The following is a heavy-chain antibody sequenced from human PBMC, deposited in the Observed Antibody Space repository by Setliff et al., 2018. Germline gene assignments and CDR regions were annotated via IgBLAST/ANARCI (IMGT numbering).Heavy chain of an antibody. V-gene: IGHV4-59*12. J-gene: IGHJ5*02. CDR3: ARDTPHDPVSSNWYRNWFDP. Sequence: PSETLSLTCTVSGGSISSYYWTWIRQSPGKGLEWIGNIYDSGGTNYNPSLKNRVSISLDTSKNQFSLNLNSVTAADTAVYFCARDTPHDPVSSNWYRNWFDPWGQGILVTVSS. D-gene: IGHD6-13*01. CDR1: GGSISSYY. CDR2: IYDSGGT.